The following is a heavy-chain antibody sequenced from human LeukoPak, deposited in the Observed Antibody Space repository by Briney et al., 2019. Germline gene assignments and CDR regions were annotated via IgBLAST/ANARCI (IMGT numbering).Heavy chain of an antibody. CDR1: GFTFSSYA. D-gene: IGHD3-22*01. CDR3: AREASKYDYDSRAYGPFYSYYMDV. Sequence: PGGSLRLSCAASGFTFSSYAMSWVRQAPGKGLEWVSAISGSGGSTYYADSVKGRFTISRDNSKNTLYLQMNSLRAEDTAVYYCAREASKYDYDSRAYGPFYSYYMDVWGKGTTVTVSS. J-gene: IGHJ6*03. CDR2: ISGSGGST. V-gene: IGHV3-23*01.